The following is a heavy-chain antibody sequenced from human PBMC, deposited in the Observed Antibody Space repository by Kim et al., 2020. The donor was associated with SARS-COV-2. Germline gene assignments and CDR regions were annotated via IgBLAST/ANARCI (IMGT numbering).Heavy chain of an antibody. Sequence: ASVKVSCKASGYTFTSYAMNWVRQAPGQGLEWMGWINTNTGNPTYAQGFTGRFVFSLDTSVSTAYLQISSLKAEDTAVYYCARALLGVFGYGDFQGRFDPWGQGTLVTVSS. V-gene: IGHV7-4-1*02. CDR1: GYTFTSYA. J-gene: IGHJ5*02. D-gene: IGHD4-17*01. CDR2: INTNTGNP. CDR3: ARALLGVFGYGDFQGRFDP.